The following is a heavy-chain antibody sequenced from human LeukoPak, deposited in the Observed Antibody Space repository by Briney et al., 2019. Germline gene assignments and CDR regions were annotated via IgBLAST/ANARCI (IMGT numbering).Heavy chain of an antibody. CDR3: ARAERFLEWYEDAFDI. V-gene: IGHV1-18*01. D-gene: IGHD3-3*01. CDR2: ISAYNGNT. Sequence: ASVKVSCKASGYTFTSYGISWVRQAPRQGLEWMGWISAYNGNTKYAQKLQGRVTMTTGPSTSTAYMELRSLRSDDTALYYCARAERFLEWYEDAFDIWGQGTMVTVSS. CDR1: GYTFTSYG. J-gene: IGHJ3*02.